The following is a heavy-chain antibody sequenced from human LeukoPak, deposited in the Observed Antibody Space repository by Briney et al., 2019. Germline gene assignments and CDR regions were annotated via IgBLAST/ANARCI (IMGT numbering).Heavy chain of an antibody. J-gene: IGHJ3*02. V-gene: IGHV3-30*04. CDR3: ARGAMDDAFGI. D-gene: IGHD5-18*01. Sequence: GSLRLSCAASGFTFSSYAMHWVRQAPGKGLEWVAVISYDGSNKYYADSVKGRFTISRDNSKNTLYLQMNSLRAEDTAVYYCARGAMDDAFGIWGQGTMVTVSS. CDR1: GFTFSSYA. CDR2: ISYDGSNK.